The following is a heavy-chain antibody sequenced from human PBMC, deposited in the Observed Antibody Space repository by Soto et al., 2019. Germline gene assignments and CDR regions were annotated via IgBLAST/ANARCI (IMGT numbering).Heavy chain of an antibody. Sequence: EVQLVESGGGLIQPGGSLRLSCAASGFTVSNNYMRWVRQAPGKGLEWVSLIYSGGNTHYAGSVKGRFTISRDDSKNTLYLQMNSLRVEDTAVYYCARDPPGIAASGAGGWGQGTLVTVSS. CDR3: ARDPPGIAASGAGG. CDR2: IYSGGNT. CDR1: GFTVSNNY. V-gene: IGHV3-53*01. J-gene: IGHJ4*02. D-gene: IGHD6-13*01.